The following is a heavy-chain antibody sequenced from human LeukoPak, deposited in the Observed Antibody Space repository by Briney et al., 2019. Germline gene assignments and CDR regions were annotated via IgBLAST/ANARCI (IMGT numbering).Heavy chain of an antibody. J-gene: IGHJ4*02. CDR2: INHSGST. Sequence: SETLSLTCAVYGGSFSGYYWSWIRQTPGKGLEWIGEINHSGSTNYNPSLKSRVTISVDTSKNQFSLKLSSVTAADTAVYYCASLSGSYYFDYWGQGTLVTVSS. CDR1: GGSFSGYY. V-gene: IGHV4-34*01. D-gene: IGHD1-26*01. CDR3: ASLSGSYYFDY.